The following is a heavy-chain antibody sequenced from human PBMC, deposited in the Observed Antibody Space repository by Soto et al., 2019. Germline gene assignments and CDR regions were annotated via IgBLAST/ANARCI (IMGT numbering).Heavy chain of an antibody. D-gene: IGHD2-15*01. CDR3: ARGRIGLDP. CDR1: GGSISSSNW. Sequence: SETLSLTCAVSGGSISSSNWWSWVRQPPGKGLEWIGEIYHSGSTNYNPSLKSRVTISVDTPKNQLSLKLNSVTAADTAMYYCARGRIGLDPWGQGTLVTVSS. CDR2: IYHSGST. J-gene: IGHJ5*02. V-gene: IGHV4-4*02.